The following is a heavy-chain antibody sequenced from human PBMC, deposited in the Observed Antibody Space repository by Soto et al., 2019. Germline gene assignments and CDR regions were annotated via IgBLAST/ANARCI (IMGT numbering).Heavy chain of an antibody. CDR1: GFTFGGYA. Sequence: PGGSLRLSCAASGFTFGGYAMSWVRQAPGRGLEWVSAISSSGDSTYYADSVKGRFTISRDNSKNTLYLQMNSLRAEDTAVYYCAREVGSSSFYYYYYMDVWGKGTTVTVSS. D-gene: IGHD6-6*01. J-gene: IGHJ6*03. CDR2: ISSSGDST. V-gene: IGHV3-23*01. CDR3: AREVGSSSFYYYYYMDV.